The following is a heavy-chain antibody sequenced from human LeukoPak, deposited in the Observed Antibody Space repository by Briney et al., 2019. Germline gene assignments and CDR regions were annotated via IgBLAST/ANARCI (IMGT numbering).Heavy chain of an antibody. J-gene: IGHJ5*02. CDR2: IIPIFDTT. CDR1: GGTFISYA. CDR3: ARDAPPGVRGVIRWFDP. D-gene: IGHD3-10*01. V-gene: IGHV1-69*05. Sequence: GASVKVSCKASGGTFISYAISWVRQAPGQGLEWMGGIIPIFDTTNYAQNFQGRVRISTDESTSTAYMEVSSLRSEDTAVYYCARDAPPGVRGVIRWFDPWGQGTLVTVSS.